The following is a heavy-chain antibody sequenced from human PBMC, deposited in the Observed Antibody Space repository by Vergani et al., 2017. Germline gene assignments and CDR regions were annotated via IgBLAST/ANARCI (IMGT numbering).Heavy chain of an antibody. CDR1: GFTFDDYA. CDR3: AKATQYSSSWQNPGAFDI. Sequence: EVQLVESGGGLVKPGGSLRLSCAASGFTFDDYAMHWVRQAPGKGLEWVSGISWNSGSIGYADSVKGRFTISRDNAKNSLYLQMNSLRAEDTALYYCAKATQYSSSWQNPGAFDIWGQGTMVTVSS. D-gene: IGHD6-13*01. V-gene: IGHV3-9*01. J-gene: IGHJ3*02. CDR2: ISWNSGSI.